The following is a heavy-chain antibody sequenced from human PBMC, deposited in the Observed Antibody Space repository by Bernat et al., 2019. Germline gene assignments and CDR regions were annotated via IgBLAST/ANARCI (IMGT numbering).Heavy chain of an antibody. V-gene: IGHV3-9*01. CDR1: GFTFDDYA. J-gene: IGHJ4*02. Sequence: EVQLVESGGGLVQPGRSLRLSCAASGFTFDDYAMHWVRQAPGKGLEWVSGISWNSGSIDYADSVKGRFTISRDNAKNSLYLQMNSLRGEDTALYYCGKGHHLSSGCPCDYWGQGTLVTVSS. D-gene: IGHD1-26*01. CDR2: ISWNSGSI. CDR3: GKGHHLSSGCPCDY.